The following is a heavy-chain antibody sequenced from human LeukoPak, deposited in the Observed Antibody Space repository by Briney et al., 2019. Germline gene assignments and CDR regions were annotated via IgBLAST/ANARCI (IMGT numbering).Heavy chain of an antibody. CDR2: IYYSGST. J-gene: IGHJ6*02. V-gene: IGHV4-39*01. D-gene: IGHD1-7*01. CDR3: AGGTTYAMDV. CDR1: GGSISSSVYY. Sequence: SETLSLTCTVSGGSISSSVYYWGWIRQPPGKGLDWIGSIYYSGSTYYNPSLKSRVTMSVDTSKNQFSLKLSSVTAADTAVYYCAGGTTYAMDVWGQGTTVTVSS.